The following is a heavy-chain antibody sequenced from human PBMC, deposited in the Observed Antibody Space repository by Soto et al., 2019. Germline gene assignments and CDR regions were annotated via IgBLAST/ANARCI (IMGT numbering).Heavy chain of an antibody. V-gene: IGHV4-4*02. Sequence: QVQLQESGPGLVKPSETLSLTCTVSGAPITTTKWWAWVRLPPGKGLEWIGELSRGDERSSNPSLEGRFTMSLDKSHNHFSLKLPSVTAADTALYYCATQTISYTWGVWGRGTSVTVSS. D-gene: IGHD3-16*01. J-gene: IGHJ6*02. CDR2: LSRGDER. CDR1: GAPITTTKW. CDR3: ATQTISYTWGV.